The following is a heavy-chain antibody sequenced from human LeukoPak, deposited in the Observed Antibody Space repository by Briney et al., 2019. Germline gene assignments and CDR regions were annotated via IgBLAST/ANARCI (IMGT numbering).Heavy chain of an antibody. D-gene: IGHD3-3*01. V-gene: IGHV4-34*01. J-gene: IGHJ4*02. CDR2: INHSGST. CDR1: GGSFSGYY. CDR3: ARGTLGNTGVVITSDYLDY. Sequence: SETLSLTCAVYGGSFSGYYWSWIRQPPGKGLEWIGEINHSGSTNYNPSLKSRVTISVDTSKNQFSLKLSSVTAADTAVYYCARGTLGNTGVVITSDYLDYWGQGTLVTVSS.